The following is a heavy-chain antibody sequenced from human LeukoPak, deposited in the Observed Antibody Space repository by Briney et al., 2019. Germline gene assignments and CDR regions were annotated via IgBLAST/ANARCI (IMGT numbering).Heavy chain of an antibody. V-gene: IGHV3-48*01. CDR1: GFTFSSYS. D-gene: IGHD6-19*01. J-gene: IGHJ4*02. Sequence: PGGSLRLSCAASGFTFSSYSMNWVRQAPGKGLEWVSYISSSSSSGTIYYADSVKGRFTISRDNAKNSLYLQMNSLRAEDTAVYYCARGGVFSSGWYVDYWGQGTLVSVSS. CDR2: ISSSSSSGTI. CDR3: ARGGVFSSGWYVDY.